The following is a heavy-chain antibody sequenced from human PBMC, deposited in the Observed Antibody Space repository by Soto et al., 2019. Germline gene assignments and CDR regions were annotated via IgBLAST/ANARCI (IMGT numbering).Heavy chain of an antibody. CDR2: IIPIFGTA. D-gene: IGHD3-10*01. CDR3: ARGYYGSGSQRYYYYGMDV. CDR1: GCTFSSYA. J-gene: IGHJ6*02. Sequence: SVKVSCKASGCTFSSYAISWVRQAPGQGLEWMGGIIPIFGTANYAQKFQGRVTITADESTSTAYMELSSLRSEDTAVYYCARGYYGSGSQRYYYYGMDVWGQGATVTV. V-gene: IGHV1-69*13.